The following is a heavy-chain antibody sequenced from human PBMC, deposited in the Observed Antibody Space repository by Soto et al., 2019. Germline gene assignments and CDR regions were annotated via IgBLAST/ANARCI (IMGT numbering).Heavy chain of an antibody. V-gene: IGHV3-48*02. D-gene: IGHD3-3*01. J-gene: IGHJ5*02. CDR2: ISSSSSTI. Sequence: GGSLRLSCAASGFTFSSYSMNWVRQAPGKGLEWVSYISSSSSTIYYADTVKGRFTISRDNAKNSLYLQMNSLRDEDTAVYYCARGENDSWSGYPRVTSFDPWGQGTLVTVSS. CDR1: GFTFSSYS. CDR3: ARGENDSWSGYPRVTSFDP.